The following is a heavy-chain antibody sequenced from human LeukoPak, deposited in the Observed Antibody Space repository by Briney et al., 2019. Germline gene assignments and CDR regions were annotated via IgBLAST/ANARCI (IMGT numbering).Heavy chain of an antibody. Sequence: SETLSLTCTVSGGSISSGGYYWSWIRQHPGKGLEWIGYIYYSGSTYYNPSLKSRVTISVDTSKNQFSLKLSSVTAADTAVYHCARLVGAPGRGFDYWGQGTLVTVSS. CDR1: GGSISSGGYY. J-gene: IGHJ4*02. CDR3: ARLVGAPGRGFDY. D-gene: IGHD1-26*01. V-gene: IGHV4-31*03. CDR2: IYYSGST.